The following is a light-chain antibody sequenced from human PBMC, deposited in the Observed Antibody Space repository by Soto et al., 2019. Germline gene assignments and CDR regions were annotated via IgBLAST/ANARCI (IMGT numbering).Light chain of an antibody. CDR3: QQYGTSPT. J-gene: IGKJ5*01. Sequence: EIVLTQSPATLSLSPGERATLSCRASQSVSGRYLAWYQQKPGQAPRLLIYGASTRATGIPDRFSGSGSGTDSTLTISRLEPEDFAVYYCQQYGTSPTFGQGTRLEIK. CDR2: GAS. V-gene: IGKV3-20*01. CDR1: QSVSGRY.